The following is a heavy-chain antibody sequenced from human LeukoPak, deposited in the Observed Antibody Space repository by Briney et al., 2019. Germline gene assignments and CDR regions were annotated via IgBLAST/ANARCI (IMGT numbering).Heavy chain of an antibody. J-gene: IGHJ4*02. D-gene: IGHD4/OR15-4a*01. CDR2: IYSDNT. V-gene: IGHV3-53*01. Sequence: PGGSLRLSCTVSGFTVSSNSMSWVRQAPGKGLECVSFIYSDNTHYSYSVKGRLTISRDNSKNTLYLQMNSLRAEDTAVYYCARRAGAYSHPYDYWGPGTLVTVSS. CDR1: GFTVSSNS. CDR3: ARRAGAYSHPYDY.